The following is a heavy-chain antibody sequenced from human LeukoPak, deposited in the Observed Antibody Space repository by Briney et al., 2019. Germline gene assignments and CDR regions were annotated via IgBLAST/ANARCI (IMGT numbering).Heavy chain of an antibody. Sequence: PGSSLRLSCAASGFPFSGSGMHWVRQAPGKGLEWVAVIWYDGSHQYYADSVKGRFTISRDNSKNTLDLQMNSLRAEDTAVYYCAKDGGQNWSDPWGQGTLVTVSS. CDR3: AKDGGQNWSDP. J-gene: IGHJ5*02. V-gene: IGHV3-33*06. D-gene: IGHD2-15*01. CDR2: IWYDGSHQ. CDR1: GFPFSGSG.